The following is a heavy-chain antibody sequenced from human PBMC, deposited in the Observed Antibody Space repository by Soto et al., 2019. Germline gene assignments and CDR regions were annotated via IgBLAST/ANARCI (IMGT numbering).Heavy chain of an antibody. D-gene: IGHD3-3*01. CDR2: ISSSSSYI. CDR1: GFTFSSYS. J-gene: IGHJ5*02. Sequence: GGSLRLSCAASGFTFSSYSMNWVRQAPGKGLEWVSSISSSSSYIYYADSVKGRFTISRDNAKNSLYLQMNSLRAEDTAVYYCARDFNDFWSGYYPNWFDPWGQGTLVTVS. V-gene: IGHV3-21*01. CDR3: ARDFNDFWSGYYPNWFDP.